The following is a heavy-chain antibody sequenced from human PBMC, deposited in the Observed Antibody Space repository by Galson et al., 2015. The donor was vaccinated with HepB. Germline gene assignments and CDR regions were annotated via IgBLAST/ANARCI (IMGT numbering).Heavy chain of an antibody. Sequence: SVKVSCKASGYTFTSYYMHWVRQAPGQGLEWMGIINPSGGSTSYAQKFQGRVTMTRDTSTSTVYMELSSLRSEDTAVYYCARGRYYDSSGQSWFDPWGQGTLVTVSS. CDR2: INPSGGST. J-gene: IGHJ5*02. D-gene: IGHD3-22*01. CDR3: ARGRYYDSSGQSWFDP. CDR1: GYTFTSYY. V-gene: IGHV1-46*03.